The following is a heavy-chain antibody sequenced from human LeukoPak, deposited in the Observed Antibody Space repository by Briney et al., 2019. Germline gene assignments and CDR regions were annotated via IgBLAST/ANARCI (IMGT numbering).Heavy chain of an antibody. V-gene: IGHV3-74*01. CDR1: GFPVSKYW. CDR3: ARGYYSSSRFDS. CDR2: VNSDGSTT. Sequence: PEGSLRLSCAASGFPVSKYWMHWVRQAPGKGLVWVSRVNSDGSTTNYADSVKGRFTISRDNAENTLYMRMNSLRPEDTAVYYCARGYYSSSRFDSWGQGTLVTVSS. D-gene: IGHD6-13*01. J-gene: IGHJ4*02.